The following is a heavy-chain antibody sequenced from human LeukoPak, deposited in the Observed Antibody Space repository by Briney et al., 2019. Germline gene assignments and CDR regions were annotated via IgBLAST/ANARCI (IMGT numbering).Heavy chain of an antibody. V-gene: IGHV3-23*01. Sequence: GGSLRLSCAASGFTFNNYLMSWVRQAPGKGLEWVSVLFTGGGRTLYADSVKGRFTISGDTSRTTLYLQMNGLRAEDTAVYYCAKECDYSPGHRFDLWGQGTLVTVSS. CDR3: AKECDYSPGHRFDL. J-gene: IGHJ4*02. CDR2: LFTGGGRT. D-gene: IGHD3-10*01. CDR1: GFTFNNYL.